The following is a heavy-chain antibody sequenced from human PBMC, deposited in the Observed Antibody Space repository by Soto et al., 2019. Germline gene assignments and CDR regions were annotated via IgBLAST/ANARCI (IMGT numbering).Heavy chain of an antibody. V-gene: IGHV3-30*18. D-gene: IGHD2-2*01. CDR2: ISYDGSNK. Sequence: PGGSLRLSCAASGFTFSSYGMHWVRQAPGKGLEWVAVISYDGSNKYYADSVKGRFTISRDNSKNTLYLQMNSLRAEDTAVYYCAKVEGIVLVPAAIETRYGMDVWGQGTTVTVSS. CDR3: AKVEGIVLVPAAIETRYGMDV. J-gene: IGHJ6*02. CDR1: GFTFSSYG.